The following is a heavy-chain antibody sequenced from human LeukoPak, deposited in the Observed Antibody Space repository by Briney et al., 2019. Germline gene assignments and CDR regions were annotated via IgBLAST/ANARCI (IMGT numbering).Heavy chain of an antibody. CDR3: TSHGRTTGSFDY. CDR2: IRSKANSYAT. CDR1: GFTFSGSA. V-gene: IGHV3-73*01. J-gene: IGHJ4*02. D-gene: IGHD4-11*01. Sequence: GGSLRLSGAASGFTFSGSAMHWVRQASGKGLEWVGRIRSKANSYATAYAASVKGRFTISRDDSKNTAYLQMNSLKTEDTAVYYCTSHGRTTGSFDYWGQGTLVTVSS.